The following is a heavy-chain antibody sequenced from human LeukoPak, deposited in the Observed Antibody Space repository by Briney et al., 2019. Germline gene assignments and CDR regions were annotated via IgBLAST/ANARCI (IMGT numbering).Heavy chain of an antibody. CDR2: IHHSGGT. V-gene: IGHV4-4*02. D-gene: IGHD6-13*01. J-gene: IGHJ4*02. CDR1: GASVSRNW. CDR3: ASAEPRGIIWYPY. Sequence: PSETLSLTCTVSGASVSRNWWSWVRQPPGKGLEWIGEIHHSGGTNYNPSLKSRVTMSVDKSKNQFSLWLSSVTAADTAVYYCASAEPRGIIWYPYWGQGTLVTVSS.